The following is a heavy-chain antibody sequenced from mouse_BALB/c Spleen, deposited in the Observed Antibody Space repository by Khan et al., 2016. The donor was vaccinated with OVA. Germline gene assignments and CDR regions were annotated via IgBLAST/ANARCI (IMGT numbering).Heavy chain of an antibody. CDR3: VRPRLGGGFAY. J-gene: IGHJ3*01. V-gene: IGHV10-1*02. CDR1: GFTFNTYA. CDR2: IRSKSNNYAT. Sequence: EVQLVESGGGLVQPKGSLKLSCAASGFTFNTYAMNWVRQAPGKGLEWVARIRSKSNNYATYYADSVKDRFTISRDDSQSMLYLQMNNLKTEDTAMYYCVRPRLGGGFAYWGQGTLITVSA. D-gene: IGHD1-1*02.